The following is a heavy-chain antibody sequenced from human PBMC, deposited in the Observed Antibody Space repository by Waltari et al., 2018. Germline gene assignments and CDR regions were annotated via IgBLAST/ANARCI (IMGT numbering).Heavy chain of an antibody. Sequence: QAQLVQSGPEVKKPGASVRVPCKASGYTFSSYGITWVRQAPGQGLEWLGWISTDNGNRNYSQKLQGRVSMTTDTHTTTAYMDLRSLRSDDTAIYYCIRGGPWRLVQGNAFDFWGQGTLVTVSS. D-gene: IGHD6-6*01. CDR1: GYTFSSYG. CDR2: ISTDNGNR. CDR3: IRGGPWRLVQGNAFDF. J-gene: IGHJ3*01. V-gene: IGHV1-18*01.